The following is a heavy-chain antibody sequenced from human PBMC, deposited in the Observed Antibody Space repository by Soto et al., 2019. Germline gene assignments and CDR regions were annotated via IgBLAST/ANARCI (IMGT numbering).Heavy chain of an antibody. D-gene: IGHD3-10*01. V-gene: IGHV3-48*01. CDR2: IGSSSSPI. Sequence: PGGSLRLSCAASGFTFNSYSMNWVRQAPGKGLEWVSYIGSSSSPIYYADSVKGRFTISRDNAKNSLYLQMNSLRAEDTAVHYCAKGGSFGGILDSWGRGTLVTVSS. CDR3: AKGGSFGGILDS. J-gene: IGHJ4*02. CDR1: GFTFNSYS.